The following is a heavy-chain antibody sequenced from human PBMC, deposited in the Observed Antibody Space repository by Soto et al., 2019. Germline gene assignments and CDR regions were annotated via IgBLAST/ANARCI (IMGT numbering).Heavy chain of an antibody. Sequence: PSETLSLTCAVYGGSFSGYYWSWIRQPPGKGLEWIGKINHSGSTNYNPSLKSRVTISVDTSKNQFSLKLSSVTAADTAVYYCARGQVYIKWNSPEYWLDPWGQGTLVTVYS. CDR3: ARGQVYIKWNSPEYWLDP. D-gene: IGHD1-7*01. V-gene: IGHV4-34*01. CDR1: GGSFSGYY. J-gene: IGHJ5*02. CDR2: INHSGST.